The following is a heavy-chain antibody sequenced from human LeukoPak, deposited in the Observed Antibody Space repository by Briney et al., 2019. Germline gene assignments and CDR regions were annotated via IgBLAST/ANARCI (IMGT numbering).Heavy chain of an antibody. D-gene: IGHD3-10*01. CDR3: ATYGSGSFDY. J-gene: IGHJ4*02. V-gene: IGHV3-23*01. Sequence: GGSLRLSCAASGFTFSDYYMSWIRQAPGKGLEWVSAISGSGGSTYYADSVKGRFTISRDNSKNTLYLQMNSLRAEDTAVYYCATYGSGSFDYWGQGTLVTVSS. CDR2: ISGSGGST. CDR1: GFTFSDYY.